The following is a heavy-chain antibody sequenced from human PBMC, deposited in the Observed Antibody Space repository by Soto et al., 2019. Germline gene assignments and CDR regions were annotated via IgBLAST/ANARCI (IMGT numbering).Heavy chain of an antibody. J-gene: IGHJ3*01. Sequence: QIQLVQSGGGVKTPGASVKVSCTTSRYTFTSHGIAWVRQAPGQGLEWMGWISTFNGKTDYAQKFQGRVTMTADTITRHVAMELRLLRSDDTAVYCCARRLTEGATLRDDAFDRWAPGTKVTVAS. CDR3: ARRLTEGATLRDDAFDR. CDR1: RYTFTSHG. V-gene: IGHV1-18*01. D-gene: IGHD3-9*01. CDR2: ISTFNGKT.